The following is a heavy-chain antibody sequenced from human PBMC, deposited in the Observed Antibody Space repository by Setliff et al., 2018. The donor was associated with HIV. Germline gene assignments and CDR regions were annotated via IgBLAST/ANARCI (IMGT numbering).Heavy chain of an antibody. J-gene: IGHJ4*02. V-gene: IGHV3-33*06. CDR1: GFTFDRFW. CDR2: MWYDGSKK. D-gene: IGHD6-19*01. CDR3: AKDTGDRYSSGWYPLGY. Sequence: PGGSLRLSCAASGFTFDRFWMHWVRQAPGKGLQWVAVMWYDGSKKYYADSVKGRFTISRDNSKNTLYLQMNSLRAGDTAVYYCAKDTGDRYSSGWYPLGYWGQGTLVTVSS.